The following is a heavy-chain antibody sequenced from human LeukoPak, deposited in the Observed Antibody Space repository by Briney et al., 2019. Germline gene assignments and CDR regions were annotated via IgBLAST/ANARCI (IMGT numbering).Heavy chain of an antibody. V-gene: IGHV3-53*01. CDR1: GFTVSSNY. J-gene: IGHJ4*02. Sequence: TGGSLRLSCAASGFTVSSNYMSWVRQAPGKGLEGCSVIYSGASTYYSDSVKGRFTISRDNYKNTLYLQMNSLRAENTAVYYCAREGDGYRTTGYFDYWGQGTLVTVSS. D-gene: IGHD5-24*01. CDR3: AREGDGYRTTGYFDY. CDR2: IYSGAST.